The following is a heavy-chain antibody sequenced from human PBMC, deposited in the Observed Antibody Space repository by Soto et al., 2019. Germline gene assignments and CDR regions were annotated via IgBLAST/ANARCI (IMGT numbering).Heavy chain of an antibody. CDR2: IIPRSAKS. D-gene: IGHD2-2*01. Sequence: QVQLVQSGAEVKKPGSSVKVSCKGSGDTFSTYSITWMRQAPGRGLEWVGGIIPRSAKSNYAQKFEGRVTITADESTSTAYMELNSLRSEDTAVYYCAREGLVLVPTTVHSDYYYYAMDVWGQGTTVTVSS. CDR3: AREGLVLVPTTVHSDYYYYAMDV. V-gene: IGHV1-69*12. J-gene: IGHJ6*02. CDR1: GDTFSTYS.